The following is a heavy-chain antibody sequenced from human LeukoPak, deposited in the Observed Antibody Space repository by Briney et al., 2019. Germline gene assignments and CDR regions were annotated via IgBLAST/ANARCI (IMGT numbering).Heavy chain of an antibody. V-gene: IGHV4-4*02. D-gene: IGHD3-9*01. CDR2: IYHSGST. Sequence: SETLSLTCAVSGGSISSSNRWSWVRQPPGKGLEWIGEIYHSGSTNYNPSLKSRVTISVDKSKNQFSLKLSSVTAADTAVYYCARAPQYYDILTGFYAFDIWGQGTMVTVSS. J-gene: IGHJ3*02. CDR3: ARAPQYYDILTGFYAFDI. CDR1: GGSISSSNR.